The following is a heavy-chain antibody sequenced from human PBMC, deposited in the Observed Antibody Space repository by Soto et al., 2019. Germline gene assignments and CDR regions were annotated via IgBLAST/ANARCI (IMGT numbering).Heavy chain of an antibody. J-gene: IGHJ5*02. CDR3: AKDPITGTTGRWFDP. CDR1: GFTLSSFA. Sequence: GSLRLSCAASGFTLSSFAMTWVRQAPGKGLEWVSGISGNAGSTYYADSVKGWFTISRDNSKNTLYLQMNSLRAEDTAVYYCAKDPITGTTGRWFDPWGQGTLVTVSS. D-gene: IGHD1-7*01. V-gene: IGHV3-23*01. CDR2: ISGNAGST.